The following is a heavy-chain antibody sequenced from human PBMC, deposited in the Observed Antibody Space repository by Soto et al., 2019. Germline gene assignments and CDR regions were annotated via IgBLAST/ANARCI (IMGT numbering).Heavy chain of an antibody. J-gene: IGHJ4*02. Sequence: QVQLQESGPGLVKPSGTLSLTCAVSGGSFTSNNWWTWVRQPPGQGLGWIGEIYRTGSTNYNPSLKTRVTIALDESENQFSLKVTSLTAADTAVYYCASRDPGTSVDYWGQGTLVTVSS. CDR1: GGSFTSNNW. D-gene: IGHD1-7*01. CDR2: IYRTGST. V-gene: IGHV4-4*02. CDR3: ASRDPGTSVDY.